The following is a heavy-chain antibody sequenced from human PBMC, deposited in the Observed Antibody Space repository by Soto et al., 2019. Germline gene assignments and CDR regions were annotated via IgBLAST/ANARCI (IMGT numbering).Heavy chain of an antibody. D-gene: IGHD3-3*01. V-gene: IGHV4-30-2*01. CDR3: VRGRGFGVDINWFDP. CDR2: IYHSGST. Sequence: SETLSLTCAVSGGSISSGGYSWSWIRQPPGKGLEWIGYIYHSGSTYYNPSLKSRVTISVDRSKNQFSLKLSSVTAADTAVYYCVRGRGFGVDINWFDPWGQGTLVTVS. J-gene: IGHJ5*02. CDR1: GGSISSGGYS.